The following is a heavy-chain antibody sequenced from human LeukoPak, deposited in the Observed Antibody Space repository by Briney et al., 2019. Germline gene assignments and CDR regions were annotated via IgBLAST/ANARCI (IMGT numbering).Heavy chain of an antibody. Sequence: PGGSLRLSCAGSGFSFSSSAMSWVRQTPGKGLEWVSSINGNGATTYYSDSVKGRFTISRDNSRNTLSLQMSSLRVEDTAVYYCAKERRRVDTEMVRSYYFENWGQGTLVTVSS. CDR3: AKERRRVDTEMVRSYYFEN. D-gene: IGHD5-18*01. CDR2: INGNGATT. J-gene: IGHJ4*02. V-gene: IGHV3-23*01. CDR1: GFSFSSSA.